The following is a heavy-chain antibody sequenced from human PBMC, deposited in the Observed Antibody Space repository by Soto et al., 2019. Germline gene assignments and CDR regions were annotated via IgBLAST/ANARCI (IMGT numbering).Heavy chain of an antibody. Sequence: QVQLVQSGAEVKKPGSSVKVSCKASGGTFSSYAISWVRQAPGQGLEWMGGIIPIFGTANYAQKFQGRVTXXXXXXXXXXXXXXXXLRSEDSAVYYCARLVTPYDSSSWGHWFDPWGQGTRVTVSS. D-gene: IGHD6-13*01. CDR2: IIPIFGTA. J-gene: IGHJ5*02. CDR1: GGTFSSYA. V-gene: IGHV1-69*01. CDR3: ARLVTPYDSSSWGHWFDP.